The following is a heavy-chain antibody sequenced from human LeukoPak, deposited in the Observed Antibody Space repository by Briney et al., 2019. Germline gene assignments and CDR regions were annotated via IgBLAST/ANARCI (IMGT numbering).Heavy chain of an antibody. Sequence: GSSVKVSCKASGGTFSSYTISWGRQAPGQGLEWMGRIIPILGIANYAQKFQGRVTITADKSTSTAYMELSSLRSEDTAVYYCARDPRRGGNPRPKESPTFDYWGQGTLVTVSS. J-gene: IGHJ4*02. D-gene: IGHD4-23*01. CDR1: GGTFSSYT. CDR2: IIPILGIA. CDR3: ARDPRRGGNPRPKESPTFDY. V-gene: IGHV1-69*04.